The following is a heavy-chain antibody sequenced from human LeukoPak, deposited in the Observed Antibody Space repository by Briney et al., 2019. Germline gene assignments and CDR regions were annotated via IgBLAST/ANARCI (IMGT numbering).Heavy chain of an antibody. CDR1: GGSISSYY. D-gene: IGHD1-26*01. CDR2: IYYSGST. Sequence: SETLSLTCTVSGGSISSYYWSWIRQPPGKGLEWIGYIYYSGSTNYNPSLKGRVTISVDTSKNQFSLKLSSVSAADTAVYYCARGLWGATMSTRGSYPFDYWGQGNLVTVSS. CDR3: ARGLWGATMSTRGSYPFDY. V-gene: IGHV4-59*08. J-gene: IGHJ4*02.